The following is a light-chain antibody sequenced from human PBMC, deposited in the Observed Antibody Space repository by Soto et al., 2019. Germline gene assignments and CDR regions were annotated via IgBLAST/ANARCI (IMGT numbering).Light chain of an antibody. CDR1: QSISSW. V-gene: IGKV1-5*01. CDR3: QHYNSYSPGT. J-gene: IGKJ1*01. Sequence: DIQMTQSPSTLSASVGDRVTITCRASQSISSWLAWYQQKPGKAPKLLIYDASSLESGVPSRFSGSGSGTEFTLTISSLQTDDFATYYCQHYNSYSPGTFGQGTKVEIK. CDR2: DAS.